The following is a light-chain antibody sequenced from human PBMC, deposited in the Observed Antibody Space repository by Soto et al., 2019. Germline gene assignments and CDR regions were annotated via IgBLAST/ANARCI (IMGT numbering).Light chain of an antibody. V-gene: IGKV1-9*01. CDR3: QQLNNYPAFT. CDR1: LGIARY. CDR2: GSS. J-gene: IGKJ4*01. Sequence: DVQLTQSPSFLSASVGDRISITCRSSLGIARYVAWYQQKPGNAPKLLIFGSSTLQNGVPSRFSGSGSGTEFTLTISSLQPEDFATYYCQQLNNYPAFTFGGGTKVEIE.